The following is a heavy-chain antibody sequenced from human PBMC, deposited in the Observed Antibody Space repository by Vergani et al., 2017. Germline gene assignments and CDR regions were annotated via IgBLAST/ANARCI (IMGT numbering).Heavy chain of an antibody. CDR3: ARQCGSTSCFGAFDI. D-gene: IGHD2-2*01. V-gene: IGHV3-13*01. Sequence: EVQLVESGGGLVQPGGSLRLSCAASGFTFSSYDMHWVRQATGKGLEWVSVIGTAGDTYYPGSVKGRFTISRENAKNSMYLQMNSLGAGDTAVYYCARQCGSTSCFGAFDIWGQGTMVTVSS. J-gene: IGHJ3*02. CDR1: GFTFSSYD. CDR2: IGTAGDT.